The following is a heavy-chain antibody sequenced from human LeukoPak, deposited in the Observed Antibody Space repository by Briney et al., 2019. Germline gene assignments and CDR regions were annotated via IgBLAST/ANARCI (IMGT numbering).Heavy chain of an antibody. J-gene: IGHJ4*02. Sequence: GGSLRLSCAASGFTFSSYWMTWVRQAPRKGLEWVANIKQDGSEEYYVDSVKGRFTISRDNAKNSLYLQMNSPRAEDTAVYYCARDGLGSAFDYWGQGTLVTVYS. D-gene: IGHD3/OR15-3a*01. CDR3: ARDGLGSAFDY. CDR1: GFTFSSYW. V-gene: IGHV3-7*01. CDR2: IKQDGSEE.